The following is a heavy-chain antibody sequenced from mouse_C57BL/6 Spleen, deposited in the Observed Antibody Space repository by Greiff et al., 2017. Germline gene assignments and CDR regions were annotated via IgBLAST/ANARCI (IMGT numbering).Heavy chain of an antibody. CDR2: IYPGNGDT. J-gene: IGHJ2*01. V-gene: IGHV1-82*01. D-gene: IGHD2-12*01. CDR1: GYAFSSSW. CDR3: ARSWGDSPFDY. Sequence: QVQLQESGPELVKPGASVKISCKASGYAFSSSWINWVKQRPGKGLEWIGRIYPGNGDTNYNGKFKGKATLTADKSSSTAYMPLSSLTSEDAAVYFCARSWGDSPFDYWGQGTTLTVSS.